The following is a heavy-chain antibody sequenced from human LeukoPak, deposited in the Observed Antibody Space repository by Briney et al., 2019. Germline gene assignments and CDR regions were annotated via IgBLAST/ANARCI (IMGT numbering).Heavy chain of an antibody. J-gene: IGHJ5*02. CDR3: ARARDSGCDYDWFDP. V-gene: IGHV4-61*02. CDR2: IYTSGST. D-gene: IGHD5-12*01. CDR1: GGSISSGSYY. Sequence: SETLSLTCTVSGGSISSGSYYWSWIRQPAGKGLEWIGRIYTSGSTNYNPSLKSRVTISVDTSKNQFSLKLSSVTAADTAAYYCARARDSGCDYDWFDPWGQGTLVTVSS.